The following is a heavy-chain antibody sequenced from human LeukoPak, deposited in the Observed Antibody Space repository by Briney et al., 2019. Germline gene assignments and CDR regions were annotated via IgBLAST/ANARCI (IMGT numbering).Heavy chain of an antibody. J-gene: IGHJ6*03. CDR2: INHSGST. V-gene: IGHV4-34*01. D-gene: IGHD1-1*01. CDR1: GGSFSGYY. CDR3: ARGPAWNPWSYYYYMDV. Sequence: SETLSLTCAVYGGSFSGYYWSWIRQPPGKGPEWIGEINHSGSTNYNPSLKSRVTISVDTSKNQFSLKLSSVTAADTAVYYGARGPAWNPWSYYYYMDVWGKGTTVTVSS.